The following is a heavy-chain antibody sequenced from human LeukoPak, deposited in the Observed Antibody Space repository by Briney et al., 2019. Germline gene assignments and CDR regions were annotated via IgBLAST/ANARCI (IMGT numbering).Heavy chain of an antibody. V-gene: IGHV3-23*01. CDR3: ARDSAFSSYSH. CDR2: ISGDGGRT. J-gene: IGHJ1*01. CDR1: GFTFNSYA. D-gene: IGHD2-15*01. Sequence: GGSLRLSCAASGFTFNSYAMNWVRQAPGKGLEWVSVISGDGGRTYYADSVKGRFTISRDDSQNMVLLQMDSLRAEDTARYYCARDSAFSSYSHWGQGALVTVSS.